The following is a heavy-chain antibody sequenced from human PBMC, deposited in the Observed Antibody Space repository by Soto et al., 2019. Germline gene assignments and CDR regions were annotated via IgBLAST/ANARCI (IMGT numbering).Heavy chain of an antibody. D-gene: IGHD6-13*01. CDR1: GFTFRSYA. V-gene: IGHV3-30*01. Sequence: QVQLVESGGGVVQPGRSLRLSCAASGFTFRSYAMDWVRHAPGKGLEWVAVISYDGTNKYYADSVKGRFTISRDNSKNTLSLQMNSLRPEDTAVYYCARGDSNSWSDFWGQGTLVTVSS. CDR3: ARGDSNSWSDF. J-gene: IGHJ4*02. CDR2: ISYDGTNK.